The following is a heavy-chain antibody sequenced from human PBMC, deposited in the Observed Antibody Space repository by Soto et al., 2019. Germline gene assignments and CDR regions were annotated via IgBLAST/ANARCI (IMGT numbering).Heavy chain of an antibody. CDR2: IYSGGST. V-gene: IGHV3-53*04. CDR3: ARAGIAAAGTDWYFDL. Sequence: GGSLRLSCAASGFTVSSNYMSWVRQAPGKGLEWVSVIYSGGSTYYADSVKGRFTISRHNSKNTLYLQMNSLRAEDTAVYYCARAGIAAAGTDWYFDLWGRGTLVTVSS. D-gene: IGHD6-13*01. J-gene: IGHJ2*01. CDR1: GFTVSSNY.